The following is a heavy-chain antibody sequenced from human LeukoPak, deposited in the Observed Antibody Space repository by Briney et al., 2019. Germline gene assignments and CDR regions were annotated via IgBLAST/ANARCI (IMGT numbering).Heavy chain of an antibody. D-gene: IGHD3-10*01. CDR3: ARFVYGSGSSKSYFDY. Sequence: GASVKVSCKASGYTFTSYYMHWVRQAPGQGLEWMGIINPSGGSTSYAQKFQGRVTMTRDASTSTVYMELSSLRSEDTAVYYCARFVYGSGSSKSYFDYWGQGTLVTVSS. CDR2: INPSGGST. J-gene: IGHJ4*02. CDR1: GYTFTSYY. V-gene: IGHV1-46*01.